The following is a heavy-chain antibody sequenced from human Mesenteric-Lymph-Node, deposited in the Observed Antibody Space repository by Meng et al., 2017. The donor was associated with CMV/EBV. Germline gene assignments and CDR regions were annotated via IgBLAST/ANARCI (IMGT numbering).Heavy chain of an antibody. D-gene: IGHD2-2*01. Sequence: FTSYWIGWVRQMPGKGLEWMGIIYPGDSDTRYSPSFQGQVTISADKSISTAYLQWSSLKASDTAMYYCARHPPMCSSTSCYLRLFDYWGQGTLVTVSS. J-gene: IGHJ4*02. CDR2: IYPGDSDT. V-gene: IGHV5-51*01. CDR1: FTSYW. CDR3: ARHPPMCSSTSCYLRLFDY.